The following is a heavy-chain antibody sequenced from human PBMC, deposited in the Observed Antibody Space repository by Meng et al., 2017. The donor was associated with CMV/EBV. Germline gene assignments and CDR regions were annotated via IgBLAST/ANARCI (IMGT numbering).Heavy chain of an antibody. CDR1: GGSFSGYF. D-gene: IGHD6-6*01. CDR2: INHSGSS. V-gene: IGHV4-34*01. CDR3: ARDRSPRPYYFDY. J-gene: IGHJ4*02. Sequence: SETLSLTCAMTGGSFSGYFWTWIRQPPGKGLEWIGEINHSGSSNHNAPLKSRVTISVDRSRKQFSLKVTSVTAADTAVYYCARDRSPRPYYFDYWGQGTLVTVSS.